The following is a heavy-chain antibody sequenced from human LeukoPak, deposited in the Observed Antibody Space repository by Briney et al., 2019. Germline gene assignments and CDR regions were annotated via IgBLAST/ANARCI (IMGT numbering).Heavy chain of an antibody. J-gene: IGHJ4*02. CDR1: GFTFSSYS. CDR2: ISSSSSYI. D-gene: IGHD3-9*01. Sequence: GGSLRLSCAASGFTFSSYSMNWVRQAPGKGLEWVSSISSSSSYIYYADSVKGRFTISRDNAKNSLYLQMNSLRAEDTAVYYCARVGYDILIPWDYWGQGTLVTVSS. V-gene: IGHV3-21*01. CDR3: ARVGYDILIPWDY.